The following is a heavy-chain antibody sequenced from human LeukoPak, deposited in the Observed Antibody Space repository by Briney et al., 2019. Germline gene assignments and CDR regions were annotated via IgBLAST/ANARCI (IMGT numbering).Heavy chain of an antibody. J-gene: IGHJ4*02. CDR3: ARGASYNYPYYFDY. CDR2: IYGGGNI. V-gene: IGHV3-53*01. Sequence: GGSLRLSCAASGFTVSSNYMNWVRQAPGKGLEWVSVIYGGGNIYYADSVKGRFTISRDNSKNTLYLQMNSLRAEDTAVYYCARGASYNYPYYFDYWGQGTLVTVSS. CDR1: GFTVSSNY. D-gene: IGHD5-24*01.